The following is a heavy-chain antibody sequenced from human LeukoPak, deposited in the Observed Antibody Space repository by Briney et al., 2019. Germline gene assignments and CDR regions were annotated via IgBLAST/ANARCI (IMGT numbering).Heavy chain of an antibody. V-gene: IGHV3-53*01. CDR1: GFTVSSNY. Sequence: GGSLRLSCAASGFTVSSNYISWVRQAPGKGLEWVSVLYSGGSTYYSDSVKGRFTISRDNSKNTLYLQMNSLRAEDTAVYYCASIPPIQYYDQTTAFDIWGQGTMVTVSS. CDR3: ASIPPIQYYDQTTAFDI. D-gene: IGHD3-22*01. J-gene: IGHJ3*02. CDR2: LYSGGST.